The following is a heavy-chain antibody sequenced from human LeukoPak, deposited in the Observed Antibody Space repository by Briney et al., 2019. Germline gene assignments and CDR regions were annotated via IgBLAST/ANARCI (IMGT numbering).Heavy chain of an antibody. CDR2: IYTSEST. Sequence: PSQSLSLTCTVSGRSLSSVCDECGRIRQPAGKGLEWIGRIYTSESTNYNPSPKGRVTRSLDTSKNQFGVALCSLTAAASAGDCCAGGSSGWFEMRDYFDYWGQGTLVTVSS. D-gene: IGHD6-19*01. V-gene: IGHV4-61*02. CDR3: AGGSSGWFEMRDYFDY. CDR1: GRSLSSVCDE. J-gene: IGHJ4*02.